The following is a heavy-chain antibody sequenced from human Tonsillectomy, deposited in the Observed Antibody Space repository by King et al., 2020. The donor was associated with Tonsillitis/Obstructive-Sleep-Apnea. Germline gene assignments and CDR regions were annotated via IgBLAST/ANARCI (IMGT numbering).Heavy chain of an antibody. V-gene: IGHV3-21*01. CDR3: ASSGDYNSPFDY. CDR1: DFSFSYYS. D-gene: IGHD4-17*01. Sequence: VQLVESGGGLVKPGGSLRLYCAASDFSFSYYSMNWVRQAPGKGLEWVSSISSSSSYKYYADSVKGRFTISRDNAKKSLYLQMNSLRAEDTAVYYCASSGDYNSPFDYWGQGTLVTVSS. J-gene: IGHJ4*02. CDR2: ISSSSSYK.